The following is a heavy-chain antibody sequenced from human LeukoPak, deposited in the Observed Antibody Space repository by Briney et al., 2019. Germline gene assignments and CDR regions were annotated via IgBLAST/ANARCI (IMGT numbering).Heavy chain of an antibody. Sequence: PSETLSLTCAVYGGSFSGYYWSWIRRPPGKGLEWIGEINHSGSTNYNPSLKSRVTISVDTSKNQFSLKLSSVTAADTAVYYCASWMVRGADWGQGTLVTVSS. J-gene: IGHJ4*02. CDR1: GGSFSGYY. V-gene: IGHV4-34*01. CDR2: INHSGST. CDR3: ASWMVRGAD. D-gene: IGHD3-10*01.